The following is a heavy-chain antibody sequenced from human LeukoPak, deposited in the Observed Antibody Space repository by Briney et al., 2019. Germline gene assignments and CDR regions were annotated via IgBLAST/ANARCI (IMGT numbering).Heavy chain of an antibody. CDR3: ARDYCSGGSRYSDY. Sequence: GGSLRLSCAASGFTFDDYAMHWVRQAPGKGLEWVSLISADGGTTYYGDSVKGRFTISRDNAKNSLYLQMNSLRAEDTAVYYCARDYCSGGSRYSDYWGQGTLVTVSS. V-gene: IGHV3-43*02. D-gene: IGHD2-15*01. CDR1: GFTFDDYA. J-gene: IGHJ4*02. CDR2: ISADGGTT.